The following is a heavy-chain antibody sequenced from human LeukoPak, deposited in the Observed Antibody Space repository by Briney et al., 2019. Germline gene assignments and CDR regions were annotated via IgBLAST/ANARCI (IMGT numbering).Heavy chain of an antibody. V-gene: IGHV4-59*01. Sequence: SETLSLTRTVSGGSISSYYWSWIRQPPGKGLEWIGYICYSGSTNYNPSLKSRVTISVDTSKNQFSLKLSSVTAADTAVYYCARDREANYYYYGMDVWGQGTTVTVSS. D-gene: IGHD1-26*01. CDR2: ICYSGST. CDR1: GGSISSYY. CDR3: ARDREANYYYYGMDV. J-gene: IGHJ6*02.